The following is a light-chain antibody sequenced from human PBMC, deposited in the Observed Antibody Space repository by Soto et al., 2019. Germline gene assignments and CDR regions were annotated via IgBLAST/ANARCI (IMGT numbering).Light chain of an antibody. V-gene: IGKV3-11*01. CDR2: DAS. Sequence: EIVLTQSPATLSLSPGERAPLSCRASQSVSSYLAWYQQKPGQAPRLLIYDASNRATGIPARFSGSGSGTDFSLNISSLEPEDFAVYYCQQRSNWPLTFGGGTKLEIK. CDR3: QQRSNWPLT. J-gene: IGKJ4*01. CDR1: QSVSSY.